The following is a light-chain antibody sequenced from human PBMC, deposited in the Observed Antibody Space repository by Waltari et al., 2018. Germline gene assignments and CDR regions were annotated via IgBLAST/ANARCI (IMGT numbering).Light chain of an antibody. CDR2: EVT. CDR3: SSYAGSNLWV. V-gene: IGLV2-8*01. J-gene: IGLJ3*02. CDR1: SSDVGGYDY. Sequence: QSALTQPPSASGSPGQSVTISCTGTSSDVGGYDYVSWYQQHPDKAPKLMIYEVTKRPSVVTDRCSGSKSGNTASLTVSGLQAEDEADYYCSSYAGSNLWVFGGGTKLTVL.